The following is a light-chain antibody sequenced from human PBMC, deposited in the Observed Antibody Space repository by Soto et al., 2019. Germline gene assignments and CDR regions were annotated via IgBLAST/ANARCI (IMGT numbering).Light chain of an antibody. CDR1: QTVSSS. CDR3: QQYGSSPIT. V-gene: IGKV3-20*01. Sequence: EIWLTQYPGTLSLSPGERATLSCRASQTVSSSLDWYQQKPGQAPRLLISGASSRAADIPERFSGSGYGTDFTITINRMQTEDFTVYYCQQYGSSPITFGHGTRLEIK. CDR2: GAS. J-gene: IGKJ5*01.